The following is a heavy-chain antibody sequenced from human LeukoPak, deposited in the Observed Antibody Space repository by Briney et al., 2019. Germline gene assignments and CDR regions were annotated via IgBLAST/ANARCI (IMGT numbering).Heavy chain of an antibody. Sequence: GGSLRLSCAASGFTFSTYWMSWVRQAPGKGLEWVANIKQDGRERYYVDSVKGRFTISRDNAKNSLYLQMNSLRAEDTAVYYCARESAYCGSDCRSLSDYWGQGTLVTVSS. D-gene: IGHD2-21*02. CDR3: ARESAYCGSDCRSLSDY. J-gene: IGHJ4*02. V-gene: IGHV3-7*03. CDR1: GFTFSTYW. CDR2: IKQDGRER.